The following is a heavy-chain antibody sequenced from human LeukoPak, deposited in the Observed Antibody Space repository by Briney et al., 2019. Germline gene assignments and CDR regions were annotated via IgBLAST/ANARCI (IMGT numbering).Heavy chain of an antibody. CDR2: LSYDGRHN. CDR3: ARARGGGSTTYNYYAMDV. CDR1: GFSFSTYT. V-gene: IGHV3-30*04. J-gene: IGHJ6*02. D-gene: IGHD3-10*01. Sequence: GGSLRLSCAASGFSFSTYTMHWVRQAPGKGLEWVALLSYDGRHNYSADSVEGRSTISRDNSKSTLYLQMISLRVEDTAVYYCARARGGGSTTYNYYAMDVWGQGSTVTVSS.